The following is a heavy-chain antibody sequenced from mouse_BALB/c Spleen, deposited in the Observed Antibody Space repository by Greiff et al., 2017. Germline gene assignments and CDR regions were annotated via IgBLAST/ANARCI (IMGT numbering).Heavy chain of an antibody. V-gene: IGHV14-3*02. CDR1: GFNIKDTY. J-gene: IGHJ4*01. D-gene: IGHD2-1*01. Sequence: VQLQQSGAELVKPGASVKLSCTASGFNIKDTYMNWVKQRPEQGLEWIGRIDPANGNTKYDPKFQGKATITADTSSNTAYLQLSSLTSEDTAVYYCAASRGNYFYAMDYWGQGTSVTVSS. CDR2: IDPANGNT. CDR3: AASRGNYFYAMDY.